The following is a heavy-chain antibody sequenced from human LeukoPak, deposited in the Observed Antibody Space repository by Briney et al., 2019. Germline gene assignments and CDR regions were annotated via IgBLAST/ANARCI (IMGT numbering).Heavy chain of an antibody. V-gene: IGHV3-23*01. J-gene: IGHJ4*02. CDR1: GFTFSNYA. CDR2: IIGVGYPT. CDR3: AVYCSGGCYSGLV. D-gene: IGHD2-21*02. Sequence: GGSQRLSCADSGFTFSNYAMTWVRQTPGKGLEWVSTIIGVGYPTYYADSVKGRFTMSRDNSKNTLYLQKNTLRAEDTAVYYCAVYCSGGCYSGLVWGQGTLVTVSS.